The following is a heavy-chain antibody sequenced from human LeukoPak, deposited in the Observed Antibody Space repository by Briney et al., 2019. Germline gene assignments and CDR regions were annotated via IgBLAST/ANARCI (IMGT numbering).Heavy chain of an antibody. CDR2: ISSHGTTR. J-gene: IGHJ5*01. CDR3: TRDGWLGLWFDY. V-gene: IGHV3-48*03. CDR1: GFTLSSYD. D-gene: IGHD3-10*01. Sequence: GGSLRLSCTASGFTLSSYDMNWVRQAPGKGLEWVSYISSHGTTRDYADSVKGRLTISRDNAKNSLYLHMNSLRAEDTAVYYCTRDGWLGLWFDYWGQGALVTVSS.